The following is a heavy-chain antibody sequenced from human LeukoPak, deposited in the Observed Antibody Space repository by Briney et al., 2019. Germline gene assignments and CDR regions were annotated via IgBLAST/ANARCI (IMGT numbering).Heavy chain of an antibody. D-gene: IGHD3-22*01. CDR3: ARDWGFYYDSSGYFDY. J-gene: IGHJ4*02. Sequence: ASVKVSCKASGYTFTGYYMHWVRQAPGQGLEWMGWINPNSGGTNYAQKFQGRVTMTRDTSTSTAYMQLSRLRSDDTAVYYCARDWGFYYDSSGYFDYWGQGTLVTVSS. CDR2: INPNSGGT. CDR1: GYTFTGYY. V-gene: IGHV1-2*02.